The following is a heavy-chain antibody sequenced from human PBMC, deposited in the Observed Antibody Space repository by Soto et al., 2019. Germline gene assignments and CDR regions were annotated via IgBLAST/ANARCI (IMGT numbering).Heavy chain of an antibody. Sequence: ASVKVSCKASGYTFTSYGISWVRQAPGQGLEWMGWISAYNGNTNYAQKLQGRVTMTTDTSTSTAYMELRSLRSDDTAVYYCARDGLIAAAGKGNWFDPWGHGTLVTVSS. V-gene: IGHV1-18*01. CDR3: ARDGLIAAAGKGNWFDP. D-gene: IGHD6-13*01. J-gene: IGHJ5*02. CDR1: GYTFTSYG. CDR2: ISAYNGNT.